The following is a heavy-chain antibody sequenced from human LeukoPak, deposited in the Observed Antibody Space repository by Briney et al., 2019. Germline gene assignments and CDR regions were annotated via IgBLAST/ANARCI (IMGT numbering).Heavy chain of an antibody. CDR2: IYYSGST. CDR1: GGSISSGDYY. Sequence: SETLSLTCTVSGGSISSGDYYWSWIRQPPGKGLEWIGYIYYSGSTYYNPSLKSRVTISVDTSKNQFSLKLSSVTAADTAVYYCARVGRNRKGIDPWGQGTLVTVSS. V-gene: IGHV4-30-4*01. J-gene: IGHJ5*02. CDR3: ARVGRNRKGIDP. D-gene: IGHD3-16*02.